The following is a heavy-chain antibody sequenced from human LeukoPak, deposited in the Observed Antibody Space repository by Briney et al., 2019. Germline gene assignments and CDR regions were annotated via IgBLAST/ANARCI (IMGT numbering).Heavy chain of an antibody. V-gene: IGHV4-30-4*08. CDR1: GGSISSGDYY. CDR3: ARTSRDYLDY. CDR2: IYYSGST. Sequence: SETLSLTCTVSGGSISSGDYYWSWIRQPPGKGLEWIGYIYYSGSTYYNPSLKSRVTISVDTSKNQFSLKLSSVTAADTAVYCCARTSRDYLDYWGQGTLVTVSS. J-gene: IGHJ4*02.